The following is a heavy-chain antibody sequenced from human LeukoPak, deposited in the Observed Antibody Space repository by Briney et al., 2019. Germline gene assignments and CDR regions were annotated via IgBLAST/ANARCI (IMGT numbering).Heavy chain of an antibody. V-gene: IGHV3-33*01. D-gene: IGHD3-22*01. CDR3: ARGAHDYYDSSGYGGYYFDY. Sequence: GRSLRLSCAASGFTFSSYGMHWVRQAPGKGLEWVAVIWYDGSNKYYADSVKGRFTISRDNSKNTLYLQMNSLRAEDTAVYYCARGAHDYYDSSGYGGYYFDYWGQGTLVTGSS. CDR1: GFTFSSYG. J-gene: IGHJ4*02. CDR2: IWYDGSNK.